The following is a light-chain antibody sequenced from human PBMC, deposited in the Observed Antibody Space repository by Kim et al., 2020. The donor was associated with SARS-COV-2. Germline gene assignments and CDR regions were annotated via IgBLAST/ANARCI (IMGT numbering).Light chain of an antibody. V-gene: IGKV3-15*01. CDR1: QSVSTN. CDR2: GAP. Sequence: EIVMTQSPATLSVPPGERATLSCRASQSVSTNLAWYQQKPGQAPRLLIYGAPTRTTGIPARFSGSGSGTEFTLTISSLQSEDFAVYYCQEYNNWPRLTFGGGTKVDIK. CDR3: QEYNNWPRLT. J-gene: IGKJ4*01.